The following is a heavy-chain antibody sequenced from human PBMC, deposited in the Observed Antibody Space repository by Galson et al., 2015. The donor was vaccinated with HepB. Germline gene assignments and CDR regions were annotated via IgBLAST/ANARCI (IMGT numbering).Heavy chain of an antibody. CDR3: ARDGPYCSSTSCYRELHDAFDI. CDR2: ISSSSSYI. Sequence: SLRLSCAASGFTFSSYSMNWVRQAPGKGLEWVSSISSSSSYIYYADSVKGRFTISRDNAKNSLYLQMNSLRAEDTAVYYCARDGPYCSSTSCYRELHDAFDIWGQGTMVTVSS. V-gene: IGHV3-21*01. CDR1: GFTFSSYS. J-gene: IGHJ3*02. D-gene: IGHD2-2*01.